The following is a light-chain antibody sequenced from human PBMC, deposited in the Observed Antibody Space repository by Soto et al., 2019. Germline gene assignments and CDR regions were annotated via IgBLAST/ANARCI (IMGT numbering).Light chain of an antibody. CDR1: QDINNF. J-gene: IGKJ5*01. CDR3: QQYDNLPPFT. V-gene: IGKV1-33*01. CDR2: DAS. Sequence: IQMTDAPGSRVASVGDRVIITYHAIQDINNFLKLYQQKPGKAPKLLIYDASNLETGVTSRFSGSGSGTDFTLSISSLQAEETATYYCQQYDNLPPFTFGQGTRLEIK.